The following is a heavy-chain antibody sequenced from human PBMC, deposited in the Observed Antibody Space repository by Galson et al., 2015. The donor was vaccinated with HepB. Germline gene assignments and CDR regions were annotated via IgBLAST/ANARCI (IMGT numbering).Heavy chain of an antibody. D-gene: IGHD4-17*01. Sequence: SLRLSCAASGFIFSSYAMTWVRRAPGKGLEWVSSMSASGGTYYAHSVKGRFTFSRDNSKDTLYLQMNSLRAEDTAVYYCAKAPTTVSVFDLWGRGTLVTVSS. V-gene: IGHV3-23*01. CDR3: AKAPTTVSVFDL. CDR1: GFIFSSYA. CDR2: MSASGGT. J-gene: IGHJ2*01.